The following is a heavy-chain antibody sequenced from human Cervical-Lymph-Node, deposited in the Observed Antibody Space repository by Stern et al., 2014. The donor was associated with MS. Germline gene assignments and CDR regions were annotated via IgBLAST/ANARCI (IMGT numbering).Heavy chain of an antibody. CDR1: GGTFSSEG. J-gene: IGHJ5*02. CDR3: ANDELGFVKCAAFDYWFDP. V-gene: IGHV1-69*01. Sequence: QVQLVQSGAEVKKSGSSVKVSCKGSGGTFSSEGISWVRQAHGQGLEWMGAIITSVGRIEYDQKVQGKVTINAEECTNNDYMAQGSLRSHDTTIYYCANDELGFVKCAAFDYWFDPWGQGTRVTVSS. D-gene: IGHD1-26*01. CDR2: IITSVGRI.